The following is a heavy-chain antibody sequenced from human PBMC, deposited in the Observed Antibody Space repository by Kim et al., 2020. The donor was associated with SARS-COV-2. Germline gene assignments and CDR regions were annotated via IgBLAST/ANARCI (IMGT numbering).Heavy chain of an antibody. J-gene: IGHJ3*02. V-gene: IGHV1-24*01. D-gene: IGHD6-13*01. CDR3: ATDKGDSSSSSSFAFDI. Sequence: FQGRVTMTEDTSTDTAYMELSSLRSEDTAVYYCATDKGDSSSSSSFAFDIWGQGTMVTVSS.